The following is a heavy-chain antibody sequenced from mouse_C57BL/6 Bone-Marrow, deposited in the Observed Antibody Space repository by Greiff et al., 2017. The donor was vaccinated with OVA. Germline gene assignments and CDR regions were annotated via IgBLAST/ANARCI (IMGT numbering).Heavy chain of an antibody. J-gene: IGHJ3*01. D-gene: IGHD2-4*01. CDR1: GFSFNTYA. V-gene: IGHV10-1*01. CDR3: VRQKYDYGSWFAY. CDR2: IRSKSNNYAT. Sequence: EVMLVESGGGLVQPKGSLKLSCAASGFSFNTYAMNWVRQAPGKGLEWVARIRSKSNNYATYYADSVKDRFTISRDDSESMLYLQMNNLKTEDTAMYYCVRQKYDYGSWFAYWGQGTLVTVSA.